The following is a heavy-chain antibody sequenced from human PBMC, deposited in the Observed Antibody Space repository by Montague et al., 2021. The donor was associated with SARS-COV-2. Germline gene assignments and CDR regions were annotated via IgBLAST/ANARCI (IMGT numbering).Heavy chain of an antibody. CDR1: GGSVSSRSYY. Sequence: SETLSLTCTVSGGSVSSRSYYWGWIRQPPGKGLEWIGSIYYSGSTHYNPSLKSRVTISVDTSKNQFSLKLSSVTAADTAVYYCARRGDYGGPRFDYWGQGTLHSVSS. D-gene: IGHD4-23*01. V-gene: IGHV4-39*01. J-gene: IGHJ4*02. CDR3: ARRGDYGGPRFDY. CDR2: IYYSGST.